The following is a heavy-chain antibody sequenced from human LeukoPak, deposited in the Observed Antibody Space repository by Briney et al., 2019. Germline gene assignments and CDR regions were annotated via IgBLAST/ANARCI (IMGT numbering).Heavy chain of an antibody. CDR2: IIPIFGTA. CDR3: ARDVGGAGDY. Sequence: SVKVSXKASGGTFSSYAISWVRQAPGQGLEWMGGIIPIFGTANYAQKFQGRGTITTDESTSTAYMELSSLRSEDTAVYYCARDVGGAGDYWGRGTLVTVSS. V-gene: IGHV1-69*05. J-gene: IGHJ4*02. D-gene: IGHD3-16*01. CDR1: GGTFSSYA.